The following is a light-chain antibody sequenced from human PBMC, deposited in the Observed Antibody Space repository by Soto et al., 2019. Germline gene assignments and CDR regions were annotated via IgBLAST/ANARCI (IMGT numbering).Light chain of an antibody. CDR2: GSN. CDR3: QAYDRSLGGFVV. V-gene: IGLV1-40*01. Sequence: QSVLTQPPSVSGAPGQWVTISCTGSSSNIGAGYDVHWYHQLPGTAPKLLISGSNNRPSGVPDRFSGSTSGTSASLAITGLQAEDEGDYYCQAYDRSLGGFVVFGGGTKLTVL. J-gene: IGLJ2*01. CDR1: SSNIGAGYD.